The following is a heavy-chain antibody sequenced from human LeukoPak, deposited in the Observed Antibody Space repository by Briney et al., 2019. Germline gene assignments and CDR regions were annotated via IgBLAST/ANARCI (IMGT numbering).Heavy chain of an antibody. Sequence: AFIPYDGTKKYYAVSVKGRFTISRDNSKNTLYLQMNSLRAEDTAVYYCAKVVDTARYFDYWGQGTLVTVSS. CDR2: IPYDGTKK. V-gene: IGHV3-30*02. J-gene: IGHJ4*02. CDR3: AKVVDTARYFDY. D-gene: IGHD5-18*01.